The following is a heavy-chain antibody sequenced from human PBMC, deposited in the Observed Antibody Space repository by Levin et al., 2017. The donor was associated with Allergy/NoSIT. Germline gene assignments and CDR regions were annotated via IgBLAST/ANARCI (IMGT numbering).Heavy chain of an antibody. CDR2: IYPGDSDT. Sequence: RGESLKISCKGSGYSFTNYWIGWVRQMPGKGLESVGAIYPGDSDTRYSPSFQGQVTISADKSITTAYLQWSSLKASDTAVYFCARYRYYGSGTYSDYWGEGTLVTVSS. CDR1: GYSFTNYW. V-gene: IGHV5-51*01. CDR3: ARYRYYGSGTYSDY. J-gene: IGHJ4*02. D-gene: IGHD3-10*01.